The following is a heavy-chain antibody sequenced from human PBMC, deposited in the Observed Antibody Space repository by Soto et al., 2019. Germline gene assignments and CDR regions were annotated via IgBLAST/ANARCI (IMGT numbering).Heavy chain of an antibody. CDR1: GFTFSSYG. D-gene: IGHD4-17*01. CDR2: ISYDGSNK. Sequence: QVQLVESGGGVVQPGRSLRLSCAASGFTFSSYGMHWVRQAPGKGLEWVAVISYDGSNKYYADSVKGRFTISRDNSKNTLYLQMNSLRGEDTAVYYCAKDGSYGDYQKWYFDLWGRGTLVTVSS. V-gene: IGHV3-30*18. J-gene: IGHJ2*01. CDR3: AKDGSYGDYQKWYFDL.